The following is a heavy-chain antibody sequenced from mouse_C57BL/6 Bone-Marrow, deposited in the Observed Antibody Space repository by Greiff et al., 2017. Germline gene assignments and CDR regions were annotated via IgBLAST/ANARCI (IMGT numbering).Heavy chain of an antibody. CDR2: IYPRSGNT. CDR1: GYTFTSYG. Sequence: QVQLQQSGAELARPGASVTLSCTASGYTFTSYGISWVKQRTGQGLEWIGEIYPRSGNTYYNEKFKGKATLTADKSSSAAYMELRSLTSEASAVYFCARRSTTVNYWGQGTTLTVSS. CDR3: ARRSTTVNY. J-gene: IGHJ2*01. D-gene: IGHD1-1*01. V-gene: IGHV1-81*01.